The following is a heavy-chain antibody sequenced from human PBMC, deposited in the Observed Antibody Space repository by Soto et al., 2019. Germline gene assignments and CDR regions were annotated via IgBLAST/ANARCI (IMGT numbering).Heavy chain of an antibody. J-gene: IGHJ5*02. V-gene: IGHV4-34*01. CDR2: INHSGST. CDR3: TRLGLNTMVRGVIISWFDP. CDR1: GGSFSGYY. Sequence: SETLSLTCAVYGGSFSGYYWSWIRQPPEKGLEWIGEINHSGSTNYNPSLKSRATISVDTSKNQFSLKLSSVTAADTAVYYCTRLGLNTMVRGVIISWFDPWGQGTLGTVSS. D-gene: IGHD3-10*01.